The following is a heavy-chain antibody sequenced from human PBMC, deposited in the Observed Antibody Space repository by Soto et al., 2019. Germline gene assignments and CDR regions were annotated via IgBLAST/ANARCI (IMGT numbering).Heavy chain of an antibody. CDR1: GDTFTNYS. J-gene: IGHJ4*02. CDR3: ARTYFYDSSGYSHFDF. V-gene: IGHV1-69*02. D-gene: IGHD3-22*01. CDR2: IGPVVRIV. Sequence: QVHLGQSGAEVRKPGSSVKVSCKTSGDTFTNYSVSWVRQVPGQGLEWMGRIGPVVRIVDTAQRFRGRITMTADESTSTVYMELSGLRSDDTALYYCARTYFYDSSGYSHFDFWGQGALVSVSS.